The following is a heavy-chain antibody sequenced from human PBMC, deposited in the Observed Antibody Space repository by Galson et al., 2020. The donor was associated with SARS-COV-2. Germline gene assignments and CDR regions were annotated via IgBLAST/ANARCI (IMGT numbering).Heavy chain of an antibody. V-gene: IGHV1-2*02. CDR3: ASPYDGAFDAFDI. Sequence: ASVKVSCKASGYTFTGYYMHWVRQAPGQGLEGVGWINPNSGGTNYAQKFQGRVTMTRDTSISTAYMELSRLRSDDTAVYYCASPYDGAFDAFDIWGQGTMVTVSS. CDR2: INPNSGGT. J-gene: IGHJ3*02. D-gene: IGHD1-26*01. CDR1: GYTFTGYY.